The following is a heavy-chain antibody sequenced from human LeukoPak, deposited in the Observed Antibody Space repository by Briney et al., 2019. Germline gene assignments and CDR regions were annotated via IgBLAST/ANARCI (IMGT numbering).Heavy chain of an antibody. CDR2: ISAYNGNT. CDR3: ARGAASSGYYYYGMDV. J-gene: IGHJ6*02. D-gene: IGHD3-10*01. Sequence: ASVKVSCKASGYTFTSYGISWVRQAPGQGLEWMGWISAYNGNTNYAQKLQGRVTMTTDTSTSTAYMELSSLRSEDTAVYYCARGAASSGYYYYGMDVWGQGTTVTVSS. V-gene: IGHV1-18*01. CDR1: GYTFTSYG.